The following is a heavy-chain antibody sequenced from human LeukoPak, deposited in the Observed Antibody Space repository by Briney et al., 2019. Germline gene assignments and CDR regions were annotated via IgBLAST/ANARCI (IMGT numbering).Heavy chain of an antibody. CDR2: IYHSGST. V-gene: IGHV4-30-2*01. CDR3: ARSGYDFWSGYLRAFDY. Sequence: PSETLSLTCAVSGGSISSGGYSWSWIRQPPGKGLEWIGYIYHSGSTYYNPSLKGRVTISVDRSKNQFSLKLSSVTAADTAVYYCARSGYDFWSGYLRAFDYWGQGTLVTVSS. D-gene: IGHD3-3*01. J-gene: IGHJ4*02. CDR1: GGSISSGGYS.